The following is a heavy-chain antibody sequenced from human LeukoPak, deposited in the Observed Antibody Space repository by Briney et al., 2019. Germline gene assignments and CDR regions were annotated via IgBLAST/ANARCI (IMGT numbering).Heavy chain of an antibody. CDR1: GFTFGKCA. D-gene: IGHD4-23*01. V-gene: IGHV3-23*01. J-gene: IGHJ3*02. Sequence: GGSLRLSCAASGFTFGKCAMRWVRQAPGKGLEWVSSISGSDGFTYYADSVKGRFTISRDNTKNSLYLQMNSLRAEDTAVYYCERWGGGFNIWGQGTMVTVSS. CDR3: ERWGGGFNI. CDR2: ISGSDGFT.